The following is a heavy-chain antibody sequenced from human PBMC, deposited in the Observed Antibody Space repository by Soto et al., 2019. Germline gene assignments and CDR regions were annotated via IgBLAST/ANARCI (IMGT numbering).Heavy chain of an antibody. CDR2: IKSKTDGGTT. Sequence: GSLRLSCAASGFTFSNAWMSWVRQAPGKGLEWVGRIKSKTDGGTTDYAAPVKGRFTISRDDSKNTLYLQMNSLKTEDTAVYYCTTWIVGAFYFDYWGQGTLVTVSS. CDR1: GFTFSNAW. J-gene: IGHJ4*02. CDR3: TTWIVGAFYFDY. D-gene: IGHD1-26*01. V-gene: IGHV3-15*01.